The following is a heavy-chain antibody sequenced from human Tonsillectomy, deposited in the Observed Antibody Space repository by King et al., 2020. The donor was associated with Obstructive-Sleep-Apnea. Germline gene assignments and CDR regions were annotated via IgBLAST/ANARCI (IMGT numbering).Heavy chain of an antibody. Sequence: VQLQQWGAGLLKPSETLSLTCAVFDGSFSDYYWSWIRQPPGKGLEWIGEINHSGSTNYNPSLKSRVAISADTSKNQFSRKLSSVTAADTAVYFCARGSGAAAVNWFDPWGQGTLVTVSS. CDR1: DGSFSDYY. CDR3: ARGSGAAAVNWFDP. J-gene: IGHJ5*02. CDR2: INHSGST. D-gene: IGHD6-13*01. V-gene: IGHV4-34*01.